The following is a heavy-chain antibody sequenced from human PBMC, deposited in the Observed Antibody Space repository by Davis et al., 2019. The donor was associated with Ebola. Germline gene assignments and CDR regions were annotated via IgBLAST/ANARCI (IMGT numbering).Heavy chain of an antibody. D-gene: IGHD3-10*01. Sequence: GESLKISCAASGFTFSSYGMHWVRQAPGKGLEWVAVIWYDGSNKYYADSVKGRFTISRDNSKNTLYLQMNSLRAEDTAVYYCARDRLLWFGEPGGYGMDVWGQGTTVTVSS. CDR1: GFTFSSYG. V-gene: IGHV3-33*01. J-gene: IGHJ6*02. CDR3: ARDRLLWFGEPGGYGMDV. CDR2: IWYDGSNK.